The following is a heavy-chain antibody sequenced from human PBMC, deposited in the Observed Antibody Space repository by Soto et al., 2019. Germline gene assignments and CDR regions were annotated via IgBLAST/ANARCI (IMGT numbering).Heavy chain of an antibody. CDR2: IYPGDSDT. Sequence: GESLKISCKGSGYSFTSYWIGWVRQMPGKGLEWMGIIYPGDSDTRYSPSFQGQVTISADKSISTAYLQWSSLKASDTAMYYYARLGFGELLSGGMDVWGQGTTVTVSS. D-gene: IGHD3-10*01. CDR3: ARLGFGELLSGGMDV. J-gene: IGHJ6*02. V-gene: IGHV5-51*01. CDR1: GYSFTSYW.